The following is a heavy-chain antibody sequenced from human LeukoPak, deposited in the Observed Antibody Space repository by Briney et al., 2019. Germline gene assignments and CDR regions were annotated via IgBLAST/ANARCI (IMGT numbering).Heavy chain of an antibody. D-gene: IGHD3-22*01. J-gene: IGHJ4*02. CDR2: IIPIFGTA. V-gene: IGHV1-69*13. CDR3: ASGYYYDSSGYYFMDY. Sequence: SVKVSCKASGGTFSSYAISWVRQAPGQGLEWMGGIIPIFGTANYAQKFQGRVTITADESTSTAYMELSSLRSEDTAVYYCASGYYYDSSGYYFMDYWGQGTLVTVSS. CDR1: GGTFSSYA.